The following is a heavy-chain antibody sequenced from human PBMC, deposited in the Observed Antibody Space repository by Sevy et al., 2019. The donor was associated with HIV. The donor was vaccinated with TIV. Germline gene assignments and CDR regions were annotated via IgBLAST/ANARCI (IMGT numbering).Heavy chain of an antibody. CDR1: GFTFRSYG. CDR3: AKEGYDILTGFEPGNFDS. V-gene: IGHV3-30*18. J-gene: IGHJ4*02. D-gene: IGHD3-9*01. CDR2: ISYAGTIK. Sequence: GGSLRLSCTASGFTFRSYGMHWVRQAPGKGLEWVAVISYAGTIKSYADSVRGRFSISRDNADSTLYLLMDSLRAEDTAVYYCAKEGYDILTGFEPGNFDSWGQGTLVTVSS.